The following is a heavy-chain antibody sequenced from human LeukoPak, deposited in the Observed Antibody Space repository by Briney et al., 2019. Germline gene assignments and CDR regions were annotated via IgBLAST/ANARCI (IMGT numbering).Heavy chain of an antibody. D-gene: IGHD3-22*01. J-gene: IGHJ4*02. Sequence: PGGSLRLSCAASGFTFSSYSMNWVRQAPGKGLEWVSSISSSSSYIYYADSVKGRFTISRDNAKNSLYLQMDSLRAEDTAVYYCARDADTRSRYSRFDYWGQGTLLTVSS. CDR3: ARDADTRSRYSRFDY. V-gene: IGHV3-21*01. CDR1: GFTFSSYS. CDR2: ISSSSSYI.